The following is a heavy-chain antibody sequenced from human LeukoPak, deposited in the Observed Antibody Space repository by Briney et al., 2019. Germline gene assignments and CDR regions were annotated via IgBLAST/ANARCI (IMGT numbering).Heavy chain of an antibody. J-gene: IGHJ6*02. CDR2: LSHDGTNK. CDR3: AKSDTGLVEPYYYYGMDV. D-gene: IGHD5-18*01. Sequence: GRSLRLSCAASGFTFSNYGMHWVRQVPGKGLECVTILSHDGTNKCYADSVRGRFTISRENSENTLYLQMNSLRADDTAVYYCAKSDTGLVEPYYYYGMDVWGQGTTVIVSS. V-gene: IGHV3-30*18. CDR1: GFTFSNYG.